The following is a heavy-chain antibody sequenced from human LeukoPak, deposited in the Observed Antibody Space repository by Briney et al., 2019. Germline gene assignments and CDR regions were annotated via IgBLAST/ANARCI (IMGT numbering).Heavy chain of an antibody. V-gene: IGHV3-74*01. CDR3: AREFGVDAY. J-gene: IGHJ4*02. D-gene: IGHD3-3*01. CDR1: GLSFSNYW. CDR2: ITIDGTTT. Sequence: GGSLRLSCAGSGLSFSNYWMHWVRQVPGKGLVWVSYITIDGTTTGYADFVKDRFTISRDNSKNTLYLQMNSLRAEDTAIYYCAREFGVDAYWGQGTLVTVSS.